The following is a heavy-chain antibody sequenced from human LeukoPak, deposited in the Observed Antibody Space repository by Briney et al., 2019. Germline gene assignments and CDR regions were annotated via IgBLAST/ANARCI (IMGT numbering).Heavy chain of an antibody. Sequence: GESLKISCKGSGNSFTTYWIGWVRQMPGKGLEWMGIIYPGDSDTRYSPSFQGQVTISADKSISTAYLQWSSLKASDTAMYYCARLPGNYYDSSGYYNYYYGMDVWGQGTTVTVSS. D-gene: IGHD3-22*01. CDR1: GNSFTTYW. CDR2: IYPGDSDT. V-gene: IGHV5-51*01. CDR3: ARLPGNYYDSSGYYNYYYGMDV. J-gene: IGHJ6*02.